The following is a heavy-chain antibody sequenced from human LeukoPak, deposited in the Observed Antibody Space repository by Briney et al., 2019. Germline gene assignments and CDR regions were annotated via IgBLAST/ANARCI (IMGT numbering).Heavy chain of an antibody. CDR1: GFTFNNAW. D-gene: IGHD6-19*01. J-gene: IGHJ4*02. CDR3: TTDLSSVAGTFDY. CDR2: IKSKTDGETT. V-gene: IGHV3-15*01. Sequence: GGSLRLSCAASGFTFNNAWMSWVRQAPGKGLEWVGRIKSKTDGETTDYAAPVKGRFTISRHDSKSTVYLQMNSLESEDTAVYYCTTDLSSVAGTFDYWGQGSLATVSS.